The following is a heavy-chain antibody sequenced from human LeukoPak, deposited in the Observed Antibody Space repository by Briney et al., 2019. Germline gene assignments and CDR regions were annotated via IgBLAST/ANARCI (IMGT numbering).Heavy chain of an antibody. V-gene: IGHV3-48*03. CDR2: ISSSGSTK. J-gene: IGHJ4*02. Sequence: GGSLRLSCAASGCSCSSDEMNRLRQAPGKGLEWVSYISSSGSTKEYADSVKGRFTISRDNAKNSMYLQVNSRRVDDTAVYYCAREEGLDYWGQGTLVTASS. D-gene: IGHD5-12*01. CDR3: AREEGLDY. CDR1: GCSCSSDE.